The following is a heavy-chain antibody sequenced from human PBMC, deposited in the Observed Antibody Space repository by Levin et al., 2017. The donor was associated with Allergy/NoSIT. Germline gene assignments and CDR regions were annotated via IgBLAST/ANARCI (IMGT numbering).Heavy chain of an antibody. CDR3: AKKMCGTSGFSFAV. J-gene: IGHJ3*01. CDR1: GFTISDYA. V-gene: IGHV3-23*01. D-gene: IGHD1/OR15-1a*01. CDR2: ITGGGFNT. Sequence: GGSLRLSCAVSGFTISDYAMAWVRQAPGKGLEWVSVITGGGFNTYYGDSVKGRFTVPKDDSKDTLYLELNSLGGEDTAIYYCAKKMCGTSGFSFAVWGQGTMVTVSS.